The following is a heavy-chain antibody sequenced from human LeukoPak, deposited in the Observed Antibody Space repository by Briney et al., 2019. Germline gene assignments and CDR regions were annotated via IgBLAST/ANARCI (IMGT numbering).Heavy chain of an antibody. CDR1: GFTFSSYG. D-gene: IGHD1-14*01. V-gene: IGHV3-30*18. CDR2: ISYDGSNK. CDR3: AKGTHALDY. J-gene: IGHJ4*02. Sequence: GRSLRLSCAASGFTFSSYGMHWVRQAPGKGVEWVAVISYDGSNKYYADSVKGRLTISRDNSKNTLYLQMNSLRAEDTAVYYCAKGTHALDYWGQGTLVTVSS.